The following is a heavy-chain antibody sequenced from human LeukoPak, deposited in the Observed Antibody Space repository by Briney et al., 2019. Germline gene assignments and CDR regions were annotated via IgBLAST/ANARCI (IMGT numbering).Heavy chain of an antibody. V-gene: IGHV3-7*01. CDR1: GFRFSVYW. CDR3: ATDGGPFDH. CDR2: IKQDGSER. D-gene: IGHD3-3*01. Sequence: GGSLRLSCVGSGFRFSVYWMSWVRQAPGEGLEWVANIKQDGSERYYVDSVKGRFTISRDNAKNSQYLQMNSLRVEDTAVYYCATDGGPFDHWGQGTLVTVSS. J-gene: IGHJ4*02.